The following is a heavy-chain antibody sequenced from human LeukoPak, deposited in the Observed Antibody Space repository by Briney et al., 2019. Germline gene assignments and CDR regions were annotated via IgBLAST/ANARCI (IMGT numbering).Heavy chain of an antibody. J-gene: IGHJ3*02. CDR3: AREDTGVAFDI. CDR1: GFTFSSYS. V-gene: IGHV3-21*06. CDR2: ISSSSSYI. D-gene: IGHD2-8*01. Sequence: GGSLRLSCAASGFTFSSYSMNWVRQAPGKGLEWVSFISSSSSYIYYADSVKGRFTISRDNAKNSLYLQMNSLRVEDTAVYYCAREDTGVAFDIWGQGTTVTV.